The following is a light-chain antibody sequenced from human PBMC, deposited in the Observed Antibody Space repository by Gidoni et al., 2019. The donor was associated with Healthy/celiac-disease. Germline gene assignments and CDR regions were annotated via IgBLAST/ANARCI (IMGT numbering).Light chain of an antibody. CDR1: QGIRND. CDR3: LQDYNYPRT. Sequence: AIQMTKSPSSLSASVGDRVTITCRASQGIRNDLGLYQQKPGKAPKLLIYAASSLQSGVPSRFSGSGSGTDFTLTISSLQPEDFSTYYCLQDYNYPRTFGQGTKVEIK. J-gene: IGKJ1*01. CDR2: AAS. V-gene: IGKV1-6*01.